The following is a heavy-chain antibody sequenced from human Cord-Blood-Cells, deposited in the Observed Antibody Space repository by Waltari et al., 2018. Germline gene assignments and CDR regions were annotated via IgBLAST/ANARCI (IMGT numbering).Heavy chain of an antibody. D-gene: IGHD5-12*01. CDR3: ASENSGYDYYYYYGMDV. J-gene: IGHJ6*02. Sequence: QVQLQESGPGLVKPSQTLSLTCTVSGGSISRGGYYWSWIRQHPGKGLEWIGYIYYRVSTYYNPSLKSRVTISVDTSKNQFSLKLNSVTAADTVVYYCASENSGYDYYYYYGMDVWGQGTTVTVSS. CDR2: IYYRVST. CDR1: GGSISRGGYY. V-gene: IGHV4-31*03.